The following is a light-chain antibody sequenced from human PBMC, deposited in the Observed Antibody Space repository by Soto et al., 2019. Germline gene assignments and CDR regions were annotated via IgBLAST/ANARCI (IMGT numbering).Light chain of an antibody. CDR2: DAS. V-gene: IGKV1-5*01. J-gene: IGKJ1*01. Sequence: DIQMTQSPSTLSAPVGAIVPITCRASQSISSWLAWYQQKPGKAPKLLIYDASSLESGVPSRFSGSGSGTEFPLTISSLQPDDFATYYCQQYNSYPWTFGQGTKVEIK. CDR1: QSISSW. CDR3: QQYNSYPWT.